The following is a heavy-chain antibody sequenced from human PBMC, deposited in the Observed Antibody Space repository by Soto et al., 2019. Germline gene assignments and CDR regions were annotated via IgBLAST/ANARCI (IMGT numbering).Heavy chain of an antibody. J-gene: IGHJ4*02. CDR1: GFTFDDYG. CDR3: ARGSGYGDYGSPY. Sequence: EVQLVESGGGVVRPGGSLRLSCAASGFTFDDYGMSWVRQVPGKGLEWVVGMNWDGGRPAYADSVRGGFTISRDNAKNSLYLQMNSLTADDTAFYHCARGSGYGDYGSPYWGQGTLVTVSS. V-gene: IGHV3-20*01. CDR2: MNWDGGRP. D-gene: IGHD4-17*01.